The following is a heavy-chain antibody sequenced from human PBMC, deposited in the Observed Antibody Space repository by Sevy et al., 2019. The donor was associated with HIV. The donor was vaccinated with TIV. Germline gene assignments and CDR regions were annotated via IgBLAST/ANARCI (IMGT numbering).Heavy chain of an antibody. V-gene: IGHV3-74*01. J-gene: IGHJ3*02. CDR1: GFTFSSYW. CDR3: ARDGQWLVRGGSDAFDI. D-gene: IGHD6-19*01. Sequence: GGSLRLSCAASGFTFSSYWMHWVRQAPGKGLVWVSRINSDGSSTSYADSVKGRFTISRDNAKNTLYLQMNSLRAEDTAVYYCARDGQWLVRGGSDAFDIWGQGTMVTVSS. CDR2: INSDGSST.